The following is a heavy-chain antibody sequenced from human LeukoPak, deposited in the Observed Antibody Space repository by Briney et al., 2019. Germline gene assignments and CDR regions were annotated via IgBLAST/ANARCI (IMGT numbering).Heavy chain of an antibody. CDR3: ATSYYYDSSGYYYGFDY. CDR2: IYYSRST. D-gene: IGHD3-22*01. J-gene: IGHJ4*02. V-gene: IGHV4-61*01. Sequence: SSETLSLTCTVSGGSVSSGTYYWSWIRQPPGKGLEWIGYIYYSRSTNYNPSLKSRVTISVDTSKNQFSLKLSSVTAADTAVYYCATSYYYDSSGYYYGFDYWGQGTLVTVSS. CDR1: GGSVSSGTYY.